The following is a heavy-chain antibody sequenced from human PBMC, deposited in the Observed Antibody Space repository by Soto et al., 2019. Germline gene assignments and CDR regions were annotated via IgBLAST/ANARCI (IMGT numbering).Heavy chain of an antibody. CDR1: GYDFTNYW. V-gene: IGHV5-10-1*01. D-gene: IGHD3-10*01. Sequence: PGESLKISCTGYGYDFTNYWINWVRQLPGKGLEWMGRIDPSDSYISYSPSFEGHVTISVDKYINTAYLQWSDLKASDSGKYYCARSITMVRGVMAYWGQGTLVTVSS. CDR3: ARSITMVRGVMAY. CDR2: IDPSDSYI. J-gene: IGHJ4*02.